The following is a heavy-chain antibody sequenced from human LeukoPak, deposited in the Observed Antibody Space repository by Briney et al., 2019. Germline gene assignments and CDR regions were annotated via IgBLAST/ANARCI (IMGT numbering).Heavy chain of an antibody. CDR2: NSHSGSR. CDR1: GYSISSGYF. V-gene: IGHV4-38-2*02. CDR3: ARDGYYYDGSFEY. Sequence: SETLSLTCAVSGYSISSGYFWAWIRQPPGKGLEWIGSNSHSGSRYSKPSLKSRVIISVDTSNNQFSLKLTSVTAADTATYYCARDGYYYDGSFEYWGEGIRVAVPS. D-gene: IGHD3-22*01. J-gene: IGHJ4*02.